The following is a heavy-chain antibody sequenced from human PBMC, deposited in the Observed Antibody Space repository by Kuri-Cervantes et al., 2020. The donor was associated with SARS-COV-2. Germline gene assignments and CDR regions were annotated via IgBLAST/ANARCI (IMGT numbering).Heavy chain of an antibody. CDR1: GGSISSYY. Sequence: ESLKISCTVSGGSISSYYWSWIRQPPGKGLEWIGYIYYSGSTNYNPSLKSRVTISVDTSKNQFSLKLSSVTAADTAVYYCARSSDYVWESLYYFDYWGQGTLVTVSS. CDR2: IYYSGST. V-gene: IGHV4-59*01. J-gene: IGHJ4*02. CDR3: ARSSDYVWESLYYFDY. D-gene: IGHD3-16*01.